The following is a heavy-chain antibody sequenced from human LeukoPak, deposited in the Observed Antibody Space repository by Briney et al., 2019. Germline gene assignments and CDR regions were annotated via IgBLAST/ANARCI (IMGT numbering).Heavy chain of an antibody. J-gene: IGHJ4*02. CDR2: ISYDGSNK. Sequence: GGSLRLSCAASGFIFSSYVMSWVRQAPGKGLEWVAVISYDGSNKYYADSVKGRFTISRDNSKNTLYLQMNSLRAEDTAVYYCAKETGRWELEWGQGTLVTVSS. V-gene: IGHV3-30*18. CDR3: AKETGRWELE. D-gene: IGHD1-26*01. CDR1: GFIFSSYV.